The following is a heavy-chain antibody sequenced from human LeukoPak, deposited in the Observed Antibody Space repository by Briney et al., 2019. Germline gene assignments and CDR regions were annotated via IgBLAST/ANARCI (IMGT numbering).Heavy chain of an antibody. CDR1: GGSISSYY. CDR3: ARGRIGEGYYYYYMDV. V-gene: IGHV4-59*01. Sequence: SETLSLTCTVSGGSISSYYWSWIRQPPGKGLEWIGYIYYSGSTNYNPSLKSRVTISVDTSKNQFSLKLSSATAADTAVYYCARGRIGEGYYYYYMDVWGKGTTVTISS. CDR2: IYYSGST. J-gene: IGHJ6*03. D-gene: IGHD3-10*01.